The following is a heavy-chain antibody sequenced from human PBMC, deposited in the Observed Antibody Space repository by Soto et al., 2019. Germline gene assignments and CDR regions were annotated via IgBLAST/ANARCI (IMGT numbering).Heavy chain of an antibody. V-gene: IGHV3-23*01. CDR3: ATVGSGSYSAHS. D-gene: IGHD3-10*01. CDR1: GCTFSSYA. J-gene: IGHJ4*02. CDR2: ISFSGVNR. Sequence: EVQLLESGGGLVQPGGSLRLSCAASGCTFSSYAMNWVRQAPGKGLEWVSTISFSGVNRHYADSVKGRFTICRDNSKNTLYMQMNSLRAEDTAIYYCATVGSGSYSAHSWGQGTLVTVSS.